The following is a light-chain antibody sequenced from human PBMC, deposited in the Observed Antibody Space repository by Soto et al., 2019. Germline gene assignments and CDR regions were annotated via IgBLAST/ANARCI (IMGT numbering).Light chain of an antibody. V-gene: IGLV2-14*01. J-gene: IGLJ1*01. CDR3: SSYTTSSTLDV. CDR1: SSDVGGYNY. Sequence: QSALTQPASVSGSPGQSITISCNGASSDVGGYNYVSWYQQHPDKAPKLMIYEISNRPSGVSNRFSGSKSGNTASLTISGLQAEDEADYYCSSYTTSSTLDVFGTGTKLTVL. CDR2: EIS.